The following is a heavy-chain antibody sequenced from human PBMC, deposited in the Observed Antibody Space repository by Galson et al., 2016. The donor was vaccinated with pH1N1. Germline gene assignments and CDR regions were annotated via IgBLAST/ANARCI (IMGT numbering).Heavy chain of an antibody. V-gene: IGHV4-31*03. J-gene: IGHJ4*02. Sequence: TLSLTCTVSGGSISNSDYYWGWIRQPPGKGLEWIGYIYYSGSTYYNPSLKSRVTISVDTSKNQFSLKLSSVTAADTAVYYCARVPRGEQLYFFDYWGQGTLVTVSS. D-gene: IGHD3-16*01. CDR2: IYYSGST. CDR1: GGSISNSDYY. CDR3: ARVPRGEQLYFFDY.